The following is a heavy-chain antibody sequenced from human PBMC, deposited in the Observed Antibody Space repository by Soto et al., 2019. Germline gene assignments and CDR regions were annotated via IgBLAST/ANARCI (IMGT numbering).Heavy chain of an antibody. D-gene: IGHD6-19*01. V-gene: IGHV4-30-4*01. CDR2: IYYSGST. Sequence: SETLSLTCTVSGGSISNTDYYWSWIRQPPGKGLEWIGYIYYSGSTYYNPSLKSRVTISVDTSKNQFSLKLSSVTAADTAVYYCARVAHGWYLLYWFDPWGQGTLVTSPQ. CDR3: ARVAHGWYLLYWFDP. J-gene: IGHJ5*02. CDR1: GGSISNTDYY.